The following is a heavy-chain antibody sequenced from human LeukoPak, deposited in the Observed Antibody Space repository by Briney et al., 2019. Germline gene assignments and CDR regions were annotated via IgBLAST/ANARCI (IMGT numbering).Heavy chain of an antibody. V-gene: IGHV3-23*01. CDR1: GFTFSSYA. Sequence: PGGSLRLSCAASGFTFSSYAMSWVRQAPGKGLEWVSAISGSGGSTYYADSVKGRFTISRDNAKNSLYLQMNSLRAEDTAVYYCARDYYDSSGYYPPLDWALDYWGQGTLVTVSS. CDR3: ARDYYDSSGYYPPLDWALDY. CDR2: ISGSGGST. J-gene: IGHJ4*02. D-gene: IGHD3-22*01.